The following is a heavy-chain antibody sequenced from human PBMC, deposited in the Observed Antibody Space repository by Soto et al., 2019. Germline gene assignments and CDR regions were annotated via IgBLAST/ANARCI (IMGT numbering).Heavy chain of an antibody. Sequence: QVQLVQSGAEVKKPGSSVKVSCKASGGTFSSYSINWVRQSPGQGLEWMGEIIPIFGTPNYAQKCQSSVTITADESTSTAYMELSSLRSDDTAVYYCARDGGRHSGGIDYWGQGTLVTVSS. D-gene: IGHD1-26*01. J-gene: IGHJ4*02. CDR3: ARDGGRHSGGIDY. CDR1: GGTFSSYS. V-gene: IGHV1-69*01. CDR2: IIPIFGTP.